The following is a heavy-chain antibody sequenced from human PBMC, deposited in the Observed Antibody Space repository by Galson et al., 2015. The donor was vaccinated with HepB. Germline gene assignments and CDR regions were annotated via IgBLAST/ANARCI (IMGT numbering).Heavy chain of an antibody. Sequence: QSGAEVKKPGESLTISCKGSGYSFTSYWIGWVRQMPGKGLEWMGIIYPGDSDTRYSPSFQGQVTISADKSISTADLQWSSLKASDTTMYYCARTSRQNMRLDAFHIWGQGTMVTVSS. J-gene: IGHJ3*02. CDR1: GYSFTSYW. CDR3: ARTSRQNMRLDAFHI. V-gene: IGHV5-51*01. CDR2: IYPGDSDT.